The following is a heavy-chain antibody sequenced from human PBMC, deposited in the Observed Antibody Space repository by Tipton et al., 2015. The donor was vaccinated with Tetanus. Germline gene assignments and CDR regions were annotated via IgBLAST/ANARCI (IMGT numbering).Heavy chain of an antibody. V-gene: IGHV4-4*07. Sequence: TLSLTCTVSGGSISSHYWSWIRQPAGKGLEWIGRIYNNGNTNYSPSLESRVTMSVDPSKNQVSLKLSSVTAADTAMYYCARGQAAGFTVGYYDYYYGMDVWGPGTAVTGSS. D-gene: IGHD6-13*01. CDR1: GGSISSHY. CDR2: IYNNGNT. CDR3: ARGQAAGFTVGYYDYYYGMDV. J-gene: IGHJ6*02.